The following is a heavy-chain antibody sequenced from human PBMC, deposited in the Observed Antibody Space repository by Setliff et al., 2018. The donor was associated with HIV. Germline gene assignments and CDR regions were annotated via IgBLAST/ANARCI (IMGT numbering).Heavy chain of an antibody. CDR2: IYDTGKI. CDR3: ARVLFGQSGSYKNYYFDY. D-gene: IGHD3-10*01. Sequence: SETLSLTCIVSGGSFSSYFWSWIRQSPGKGLEWIGNIYDTGKINYNPSLKGRVTMSIDMSEDQFSLNLRSVTAADTATYYCARVLFGQSGSYKNYYFDYWGRERWSPSPQ. CDR1: GGSFSSYF. V-gene: IGHV4-59*01. J-gene: IGHJ4*02.